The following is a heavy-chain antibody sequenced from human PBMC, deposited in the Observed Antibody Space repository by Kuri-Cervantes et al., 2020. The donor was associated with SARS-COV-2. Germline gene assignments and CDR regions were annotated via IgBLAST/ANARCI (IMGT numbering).Heavy chain of an antibody. J-gene: IGHJ6*02. V-gene: IGHV1-18*01. Sequence: ASVKVSCKASGDTFSNYAISWVRQAPGHGLEWMGGISGDIHNTNYAQNFQGRVTMTTDRSTNTAYMELTSLRSDDTAVYYCARGPAGSVSHYGMDVWGQGTTVTVSS. CDR3: ARGPAGSVSHYGMDV. CDR1: GDTFSNYA. CDR2: ISGDIHNT. D-gene: IGHD3-10*01.